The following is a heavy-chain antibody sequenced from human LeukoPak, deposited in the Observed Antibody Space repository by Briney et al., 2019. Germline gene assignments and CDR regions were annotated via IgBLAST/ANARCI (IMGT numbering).Heavy chain of an antibody. J-gene: IGHJ5*02. Sequence: SETLSLTCTVSGGSISSYYWSWIRQPPGKGLECIGCIYYSGSTNYNPPLKSRVTISVDTSKNQFSLKLSSVTAADTAVYYCARVQYQLLQPENWFDPWGQGTLVTVSS. CDR2: IYYSGST. V-gene: IGHV4-59*01. CDR3: ARVQYQLLQPENWFDP. CDR1: GGSISSYY. D-gene: IGHD2-2*01.